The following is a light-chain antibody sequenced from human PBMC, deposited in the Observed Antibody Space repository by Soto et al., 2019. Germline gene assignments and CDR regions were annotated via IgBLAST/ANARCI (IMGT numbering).Light chain of an antibody. CDR2: AAS. CDR3: QQYNDSFRYT. CDR1: QSISNW. J-gene: IGKJ2*01. Sequence: IRLTQSPSTLSASVGDRVTITCRASQSISNWLAWYQQKPGTVPKLLIYAASALESGVPSRFSGRRSGTEFTLTVSSLQPDDFASYYCQQYNDSFRYTFGQGTK. V-gene: IGKV1-5*03.